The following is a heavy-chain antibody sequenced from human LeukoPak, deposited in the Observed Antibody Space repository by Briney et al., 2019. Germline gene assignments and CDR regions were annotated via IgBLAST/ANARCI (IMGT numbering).Heavy chain of an antibody. CDR2: IYYSGST. Sequence: PSETLSLTCTVSGGSISSYYWSWIRQPPGKGLEWIGYIYYSGSTNYNPSLKSRVTISVDTSKNQFSLKLSSVTAADTAVYYCAKCGAPTCYSFDYWGQGTLVTVSS. CDR1: GGSISSYY. J-gene: IGHJ4*02. D-gene: IGHD2-15*01. CDR3: AKCGAPTCYSFDY. V-gene: IGHV4-59*08.